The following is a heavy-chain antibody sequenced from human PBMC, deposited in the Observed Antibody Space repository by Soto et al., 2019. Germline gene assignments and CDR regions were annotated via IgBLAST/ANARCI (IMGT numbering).Heavy chain of an antibody. Sequence: QVQLQESGPGLVKPSQTLSLTCSVSGVSINSGGYYWSWFRPHPGKGLEWIGYIYYTGHTFYNASLKSRVAMSLDTSKNQFFLKLSSVTAADTAVYYCARGSQLERDALDIWGQGTMVTVSS. V-gene: IGHV4-31*03. D-gene: IGHD1-1*01. J-gene: IGHJ3*02. CDR3: ARGSQLERDALDI. CDR1: GVSINSGGYY. CDR2: IYYTGHT.